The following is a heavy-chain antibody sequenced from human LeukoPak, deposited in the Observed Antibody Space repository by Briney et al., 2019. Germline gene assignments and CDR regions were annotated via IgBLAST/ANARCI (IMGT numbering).Heavy chain of an antibody. V-gene: IGHV3-11*04. CDR2: ITSSGSSI. CDR3: ARIRSGGAFDS. CDR1: GFTFSDYY. Sequence: GGSLRLSCSASGFTFSDYYMSWIRQAPGKGLEWVSSITSSGSSIYYADSVKGRFTISRDNAKNSLYLQMNSLRGEDTAVYYCARIRSGGAFDSWGQGTMVTFSS. D-gene: IGHD3-10*01. J-gene: IGHJ3*02.